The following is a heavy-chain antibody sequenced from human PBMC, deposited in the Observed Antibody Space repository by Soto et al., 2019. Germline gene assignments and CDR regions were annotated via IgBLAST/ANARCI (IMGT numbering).Heavy chain of an antibody. D-gene: IGHD3-22*01. V-gene: IGHV4-4*07. CDR3: ARGDGLYYDNSGSYSSYGMDV. Sequence: SETLSLTCTVSGGSINSYYWTWIRQPAGKGLEWIGRIYFTGSTTYNPSLKSRVTMSVATSKNQFFLRLNSVTAADSVVYYCARGDGLYYDNSGSYSSYGMDVWGQGTTVTVSS. CDR2: IYFTGST. J-gene: IGHJ6*02. CDR1: GGSINSYY.